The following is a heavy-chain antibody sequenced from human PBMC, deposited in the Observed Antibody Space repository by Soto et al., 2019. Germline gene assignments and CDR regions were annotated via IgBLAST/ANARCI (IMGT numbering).Heavy chain of an antibody. Sequence: QVQLQESGPGLVKPSETLSLTCTVSGGSISSYYWSWIRQPPGKGLEWIGYIYYSGSTNYNPSLKSRATISVDTSKNQFSLKLSSVTAADTAVYYCARSWGYYLEYWGQGTLVTVSS. D-gene: IGHD3-16*01. J-gene: IGHJ4*02. V-gene: IGHV4-59*01. CDR1: GGSISSYY. CDR2: IYYSGST. CDR3: ARSWGYYLEY.